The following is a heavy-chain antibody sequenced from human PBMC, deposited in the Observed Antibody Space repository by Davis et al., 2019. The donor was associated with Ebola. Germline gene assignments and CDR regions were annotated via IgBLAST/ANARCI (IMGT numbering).Heavy chain of an antibody. Sequence: GESLKISCAASGFTFSSYWMSWVRQAPGKGLEWVANIKQDGSEKYYVDSVKGRFTISRDNAKNSLYLQMNSLRAEDTAVYYCASNVLFSVVVPAALDYWSQGTLVTVSS. CDR1: GFTFSSYW. J-gene: IGHJ4*02. CDR2: IKQDGSEK. D-gene: IGHD2-2*01. CDR3: ASNVLFSVVVPAALDY. V-gene: IGHV3-7*02.